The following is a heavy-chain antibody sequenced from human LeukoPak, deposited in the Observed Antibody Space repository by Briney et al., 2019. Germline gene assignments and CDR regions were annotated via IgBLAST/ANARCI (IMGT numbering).Heavy chain of an antibody. J-gene: IGHJ4*02. CDR1: GFTVSSNY. Sequence: HPGGSLRLSCAASGFTVSSNYMSWVRQAPGKGLEWVSVIYSGGSTYYADSVKGRFTISRDNSKNTLYLQMNSLRAEDTAVYYCARDRGYSSSSALDYWGQGTLVTVSS. CDR3: ARDRGYSSSSALDY. V-gene: IGHV3-66*01. CDR2: IYSGGST. D-gene: IGHD6-6*01.